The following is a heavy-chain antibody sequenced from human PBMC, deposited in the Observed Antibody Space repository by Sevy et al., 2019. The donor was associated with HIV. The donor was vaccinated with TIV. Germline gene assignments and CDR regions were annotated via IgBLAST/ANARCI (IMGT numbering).Heavy chain of an antibody. Sequence: SQTLSLTCVISGDSVSSNSAAWNWIRQSPSRGLEWVGRTYYRSKWYYDYAESVESRININPDTSKNQFSLQLNSVTPEDTAVYYCARGWYYYFDYWGQGSLVTVSS. CDR2: TYYRSKWYY. D-gene: IGHD6-13*01. CDR3: ARGWYYYFDY. J-gene: IGHJ4*02. CDR1: GDSVSSNSAA. V-gene: IGHV6-1*01.